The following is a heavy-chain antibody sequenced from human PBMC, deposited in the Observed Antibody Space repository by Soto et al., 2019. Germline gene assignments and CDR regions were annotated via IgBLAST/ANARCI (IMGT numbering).Heavy chain of an antibody. D-gene: IGHD5-18*01. CDR1: GFTFNSYG. Sequence: QVQLVESGGGVVQPGRSLRLSCAASGFTFNSYGMHWVRQAPGKGLEWVAVIWYDGSNKYYADSLKGRFTISRDNSKNTLYLQMNSLRAEDTAVYYCARDPGGSGYSYGYYFDYWGQGTLVTVSS. V-gene: IGHV3-33*01. CDR2: IWYDGSNK. J-gene: IGHJ4*02. CDR3: ARDPGGSGYSYGYYFDY.